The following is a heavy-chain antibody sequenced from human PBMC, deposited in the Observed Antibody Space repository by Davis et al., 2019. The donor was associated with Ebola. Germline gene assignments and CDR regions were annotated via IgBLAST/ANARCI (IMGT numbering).Heavy chain of an antibody. CDR3: ARDSDDYSFDY. J-gene: IGHJ4*02. V-gene: IGHV3-23*01. CDR1: GFTFSSYA. D-gene: IGHD4-11*01. Sequence: GESLKISCAASGFTFSSYAMSWVRQAPGKGLEWVSAISGSGGSTYYADSVKGRFTISRDNAKNTLYLQMNSLRAKDTAVYNGARDSDDYSFDYWGQGTLVTVSS. CDR2: ISGSGGST.